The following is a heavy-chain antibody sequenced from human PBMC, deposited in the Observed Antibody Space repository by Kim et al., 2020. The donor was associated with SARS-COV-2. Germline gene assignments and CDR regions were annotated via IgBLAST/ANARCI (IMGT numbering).Heavy chain of an antibody. J-gene: IGHJ4*02. Sequence: GGSLRLSCAASGFTFSSYSMNWVRQAPGKGLEWVSYISSSSSTIYYADSVKGRFTISRDNAKNSLYLQMNSLRDEDTAVYYCARDRRSGSGSYYWYYFDYWGQGTLVTVSS. CDR1: GFTFSSYS. V-gene: IGHV3-48*02. CDR2: ISSSSSTI. CDR3: ARDRRSGSGSYYWYYFDY. D-gene: IGHD3-10*01.